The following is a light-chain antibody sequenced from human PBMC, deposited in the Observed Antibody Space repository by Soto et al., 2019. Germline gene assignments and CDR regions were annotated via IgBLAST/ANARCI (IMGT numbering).Light chain of an antibody. CDR1: SSDIGRYNY. J-gene: IGLJ1*01. Sequence: QSVLTQPASVSGSPGQSITISCTGTSSDIGRYNYVSWFQQHPGKVPRLVIFEVNYRPSGVSDRFSGSKSGNTASLTIAGLQAEDEADHYCTSCITANTRCVFGSGTKVTVL. CDR2: EVN. V-gene: IGLV2-14*01. CDR3: TSCITANTRCV.